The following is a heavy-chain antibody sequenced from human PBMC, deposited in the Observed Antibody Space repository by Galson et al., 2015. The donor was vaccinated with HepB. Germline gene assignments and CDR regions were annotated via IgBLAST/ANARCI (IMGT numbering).Heavy chain of an antibody. CDR3: AAIPNSYDSSGYPSFGY. Sequence: SVKVSCKASGFTFTSSAMQWVRQARGQRLEWIGWIVLGSGNTNYAQKFQGRVTITRDMSTSTAYMELSSLRSEDTAVYYCAAIPNSYDSSGYPSFGYWGHGTLVTVSS. D-gene: IGHD3-22*01. V-gene: IGHV1-58*02. CDR1: GFTFTSSA. J-gene: IGHJ4*01. CDR2: IVLGSGNT.